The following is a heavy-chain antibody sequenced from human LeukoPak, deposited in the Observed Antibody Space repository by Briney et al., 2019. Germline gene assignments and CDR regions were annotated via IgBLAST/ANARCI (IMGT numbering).Heavy chain of an antibody. Sequence: GGSLTLSCAASGFTFRDAAMTWVRQAPGKGLEWVSLISSSGANAYYADSVKGRFTISRDNSKNTLYLQMNNPRGEDTAEYYCAKDMELASWGQGTLVTVSS. V-gene: IGHV3-23*01. D-gene: IGHD1-26*01. J-gene: IGHJ5*02. CDR3: AKDMELAS. CDR1: GFTFRDAA. CDR2: ISSSGANA.